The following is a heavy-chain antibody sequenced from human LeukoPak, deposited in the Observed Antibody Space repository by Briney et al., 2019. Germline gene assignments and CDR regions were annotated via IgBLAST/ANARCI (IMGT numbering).Heavy chain of an antibody. CDR3: ATDLELELLGGFDY. D-gene: IGHD1-7*01. Sequence: ASVKVSCKVSGYTLTELSMHWVGQPPGKGLEWMGGFDPEDGETIYAQKFQGRVTMTEDTSTDTAYMELSSLRSEDTAVYYCATDLELELLGGFDYWGQGTLVTVSS. CDR1: GYTLTELS. J-gene: IGHJ4*02. V-gene: IGHV1-24*01. CDR2: FDPEDGET.